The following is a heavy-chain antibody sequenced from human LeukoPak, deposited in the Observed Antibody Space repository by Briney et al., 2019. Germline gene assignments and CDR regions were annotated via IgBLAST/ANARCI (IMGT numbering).Heavy chain of an antibody. CDR1: GYPFSNYD. CDR2: MNPKSGNT. V-gene: IGHV1-8*01. J-gene: IGHJ5*02. D-gene: IGHD3-10*01. Sequence: ASVTVSCKAPGYPFSNYDISWVRQAPGQGLEWMGWMNPKSGNTGYGQKFQGRVTMTRVTSITTAYMELRSLRSDDTAVYYCTKASLAFGTKYFDPWGQGTLVTVSS. CDR3: TKASLAFGTKYFDP.